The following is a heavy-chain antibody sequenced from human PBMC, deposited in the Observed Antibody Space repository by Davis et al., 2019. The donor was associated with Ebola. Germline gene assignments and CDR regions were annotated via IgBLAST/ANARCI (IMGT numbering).Heavy chain of an antibody. CDR2: INHSGST. D-gene: IGHD3-10*01. CDR3: ARGRASRGRYYYYYGMDV. CDR1: GGSISSSSYY. Sequence: SETLSLTCTVSGGSISSSSYYWSWIRQPPGKGLEWIGEINHSGSTNYNPSLKSRVTISVDTSKNQFSLKLSSVTAADTAVYYCARGRASRGRYYYYYGMDVWGQGTTVTVSS. V-gene: IGHV4-39*07. J-gene: IGHJ6*02.